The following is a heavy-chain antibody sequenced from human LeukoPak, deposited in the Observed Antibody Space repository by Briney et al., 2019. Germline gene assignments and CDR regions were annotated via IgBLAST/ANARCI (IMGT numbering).Heavy chain of an antibody. D-gene: IGHD2-15*01. J-gene: IGHJ4*02. CDR3: AKDWDMAPGY. V-gene: IGHV3-23*01. CDR1: GFTFSSYA. Sequence: PGGSLRLSCAASGFTFSSYAMSRVRQAPGKGLQWVSSISDRDGSTYYADSVKGRFTISRDNSKNTLYLQMNSLRAEDTAVYYCAKDWDMAPGYWGQGTLVTVSS. CDR2: ISDRDGST.